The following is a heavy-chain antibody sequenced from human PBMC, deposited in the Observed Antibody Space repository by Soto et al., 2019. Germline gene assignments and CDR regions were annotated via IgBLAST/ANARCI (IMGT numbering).Heavy chain of an antibody. CDR2: INHFGST. J-gene: IGHJ4*02. D-gene: IGHD3-3*01. Sequence: QVQLQQWGAGLLKPSETLSLTCAVYGGSFSGYHWSWIRQPPGKGLEWIGEINHFGSTNYNPSLKSRVTISVDTSKNQFSLNLSSVTAADTAVYYCGTFFGLSHRGQGTLVTVSS. V-gene: IGHV4-34*01. CDR3: GTFFGLSH. CDR1: GGSFSGYH.